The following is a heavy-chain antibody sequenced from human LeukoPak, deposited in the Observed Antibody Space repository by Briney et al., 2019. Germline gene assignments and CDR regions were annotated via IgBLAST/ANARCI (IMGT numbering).Heavy chain of an antibody. J-gene: IGHJ6*03. D-gene: IGHD2-2*01. CDR1: GFTFSSYA. Sequence: GGSLRLSCAASGFTFSSYAMHWVRQAPGKGLEWVSSISSSSSYIYYADSVKGRFTISRDNAKNSLYLQMNSLRAEDTAVYYCARDAKAAKYCSSTSCRKGKYYYMDVWGKGTTVTVSS. CDR3: ARDAKAAKYCSSTSCRKGKYYYMDV. V-gene: IGHV3-21*01. CDR2: ISSSSSYI.